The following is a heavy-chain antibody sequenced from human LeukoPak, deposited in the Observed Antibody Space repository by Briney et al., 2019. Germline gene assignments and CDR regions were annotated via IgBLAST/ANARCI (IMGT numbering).Heavy chain of an antibody. Sequence: SQTLSLTCAISGDSVSSNSAAWNWIRQSPSRGLEWLGRTYYRFKWYNDYAVSVKSRITINPDTSKNQFSLQLNSVTPEDTAVYYCARGGPYNWNDARYYYYGMDVWGQGTTVTVSS. CDR1: GDSVSSNSAA. CDR2: TYYRFKWYN. V-gene: IGHV6-1*01. CDR3: ARGGPYNWNDARYYYYGMDV. D-gene: IGHD1-1*01. J-gene: IGHJ6*02.